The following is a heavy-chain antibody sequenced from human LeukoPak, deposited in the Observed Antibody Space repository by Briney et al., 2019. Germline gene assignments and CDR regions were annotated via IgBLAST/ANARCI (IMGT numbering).Heavy chain of an antibody. J-gene: IGHJ4*02. V-gene: IGHV3-21*01. D-gene: IGHD5-12*01. Sequence: PGGSLRLSCAASGFTFSSHSMNWVRQAPGKGLEWVSSISTSSDYIYYADSVKGRFTISRDNAKNSLYLQMNSLRAEVTAVYYCARGLYSGYDWGQGTLVTVSS. CDR1: GFTFSSHS. CDR3: ARGLYSGYD. CDR2: ISTSSDYI.